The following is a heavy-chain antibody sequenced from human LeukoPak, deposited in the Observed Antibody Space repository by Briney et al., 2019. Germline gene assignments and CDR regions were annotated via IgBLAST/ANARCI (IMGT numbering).Heavy chain of an antibody. J-gene: IGHJ6*03. D-gene: IGHD4-17*01. Sequence: GGSLRLSCAASGIIFSSFGMHWVRQAPGKGLEWVTFIRYDGHNKYYADSVKGRFTISRDNSKNTLYLQMNSLRAEDTALYYCARGFRAVTTDTPTYYFYYYMDVWGKGTTVTVSS. V-gene: IGHV3-30*02. CDR2: IRYDGHNK. CDR1: GIIFSSFG. CDR3: ARGFRAVTTDTPTYYFYYYMDV.